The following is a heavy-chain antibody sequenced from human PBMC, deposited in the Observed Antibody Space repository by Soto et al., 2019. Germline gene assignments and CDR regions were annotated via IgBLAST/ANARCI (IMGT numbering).Heavy chain of an antibody. J-gene: IGHJ5*02. V-gene: IGHV3-30*18. CDR1: GFTFSSYG. D-gene: IGHD4-17*01. CDR3: AKAALYGDYVLGVNWFHP. Sequence: QVQLVESGGGVVQPGRSLRLSCAASGFTFSSYGMHWVRQAPGKGLEWVAVISYDGSNKYYADSVKGRFTISRENSKNPLYLQMNSWRAEDRAVYYGAKAALYGDYVLGVNWFHPWGQGTLVTVSS. CDR2: ISYDGSNK.